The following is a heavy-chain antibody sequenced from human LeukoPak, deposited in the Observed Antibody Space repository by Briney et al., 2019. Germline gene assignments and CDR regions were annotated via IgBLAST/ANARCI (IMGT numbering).Heavy chain of an antibody. Sequence: SETLSLTCSVAGGSIRYSSYYWTWIRQPPGKGLEWIGNIHSSGSTDYNPSLKSRVTMSVDTSKNEFSLRVNSVTAADTAVYYCARLGDTYYYGSGSYKKTPNFDYWGQGTLVTVSS. CDR3: ARLGDTYYYGSGSYKKTPNFDY. CDR2: IHSSGST. CDR1: GGSIRYSSYY. D-gene: IGHD3-10*01. V-gene: IGHV4-39*07. J-gene: IGHJ4*02.